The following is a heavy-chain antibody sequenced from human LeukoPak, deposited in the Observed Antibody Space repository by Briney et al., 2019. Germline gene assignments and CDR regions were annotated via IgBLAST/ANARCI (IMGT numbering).Heavy chain of an antibody. J-gene: IGHJ4*02. Sequence: VASVKVSCKASGYTFTGYYLHWVRQAPGQGLEWMGWINPNTGDTNYAQKFLGRVTMTRDTSISTAYMELSRLRSDDTAVYYCAKDQGRGYTYGLYYFDYWGQGTLVTVSS. CDR1: GYTFTGYY. D-gene: IGHD5-18*01. V-gene: IGHV1-2*02. CDR3: AKDQGRGYTYGLYYFDY. CDR2: INPNTGDT.